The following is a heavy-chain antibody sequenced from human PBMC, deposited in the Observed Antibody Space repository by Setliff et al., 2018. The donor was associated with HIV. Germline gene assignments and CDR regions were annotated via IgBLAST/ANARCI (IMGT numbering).Heavy chain of an antibody. CDR1: GFTFSSYW. D-gene: IGHD3-9*01. J-gene: IGHJ4*02. Sequence: GGSLRLSCAASGFTFSSYWMSWVRQAPGKGLEWVANIKQDGSEKYYVDSVKGRFTISRDNAKNSLYLQMNSLRAEDTAVYYCARDVRYFDWPDYFDYWGQGTLVTVSS. V-gene: IGHV3-7*01. CDR3: ARDVRYFDWPDYFDY. CDR2: IKQDGSEK.